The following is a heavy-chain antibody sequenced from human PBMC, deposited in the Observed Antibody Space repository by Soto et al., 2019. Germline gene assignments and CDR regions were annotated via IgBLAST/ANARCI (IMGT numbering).Heavy chain of an antibody. D-gene: IGHD2-15*01. V-gene: IGHV1-46*01. CDR3: ARDAIPRIVANTNWFDP. CDR1: GYTFTSYY. CDR2: ITPSGGST. J-gene: IGHJ5*02. Sequence: GASVKVSCKASGYTFTSYYMHWVRQAPGQGLEWMGIITPSGGSTSYAQKFQGRVTMTRDTSTSTVYMELSSLRSEDTAVYYCARDAIPRIVANTNWFDPWGQGTLVTVSS.